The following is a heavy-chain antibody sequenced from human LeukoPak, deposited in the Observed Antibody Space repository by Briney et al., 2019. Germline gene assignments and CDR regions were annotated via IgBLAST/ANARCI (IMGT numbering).Heavy chain of an antibody. CDR3: ARDSYGSGSDYRTDY. D-gene: IGHD3-10*01. Sequence: GGSLRLSCGASGFTFSSFSMNWVRQAPGKGLEWVSYISSSSSTIYYADSVKGRFTISRDNAKNSLYLQMNSLRAEDTAVYYCARDSYGSGSDYRTDYWGQGTLVTVSS. V-gene: IGHV3-48*04. CDR2: ISSSSSTI. CDR1: GFTFSSFS. J-gene: IGHJ4*02.